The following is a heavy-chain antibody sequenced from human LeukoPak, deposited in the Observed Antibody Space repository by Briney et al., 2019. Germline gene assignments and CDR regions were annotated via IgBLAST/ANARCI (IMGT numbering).Heavy chain of an antibody. Sequence: SETLSLTCTVSGDSISSYYWSWIRQPPGKGLEWIGYIYDSGKTNYNASLISRVTISVDTSKNQFSLKLTSVTPAATAVYYCARGGGTLDYWGQGTLVTVSS. CDR3: ARGGGTLDY. D-gene: IGHD3-16*01. CDR2: IYDSGKT. J-gene: IGHJ4*02. V-gene: IGHV4-59*01. CDR1: GDSISSYY.